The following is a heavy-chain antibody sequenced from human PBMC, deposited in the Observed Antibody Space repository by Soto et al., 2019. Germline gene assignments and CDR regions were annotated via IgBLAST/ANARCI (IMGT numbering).Heavy chain of an antibody. D-gene: IGHD3-9*01. J-gene: IGHJ6*02. CDR1: GYTFTSYG. CDR3: AAGEVLRYDWALYYYGMDV. V-gene: IGHV1-18*01. CDR2: ISAYNGNT. Sequence: GASVKVSCKASGYTFTSYGISWVRQVPGQGLEWMGWISAYNGNTNYAQKLQGRVTMTTDTSTSTAYMELRSLRSEDTAVYYCAAGEVLRYDWALYYYGMDVWGQGTTVTVSS.